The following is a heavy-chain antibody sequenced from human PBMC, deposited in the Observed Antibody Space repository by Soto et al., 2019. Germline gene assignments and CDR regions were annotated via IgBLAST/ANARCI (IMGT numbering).Heavy chain of an antibody. Sequence: QVQLVESGGGVVQPGRSLRLSCAASGFTFSSYGMHWVRQAPGKGLEWVAVIWYDGSNKYYADSVKGRFTISRDNSKNTLYLQMNSLRAEGTAVYYCASSGYYGRVEPSYLDYWGQGTLVTVSS. J-gene: IGHJ4*02. CDR1: GFTFSSYG. CDR3: ASSGYYGRVEPSYLDY. CDR2: IWYDGSNK. V-gene: IGHV3-33*01. D-gene: IGHD3-22*01.